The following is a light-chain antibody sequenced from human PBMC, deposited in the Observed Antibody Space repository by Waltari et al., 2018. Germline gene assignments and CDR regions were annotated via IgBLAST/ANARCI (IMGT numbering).Light chain of an antibody. CDR2: DVT. Sequence: QSALTTPPSASGSPGQSVTIPCPETSSYVDGYNSVSWYQQHPGNAPKLMIYDVTKRPAGVPDRFSGSKSGNTASLTVSGLQAEDEADYYCSSYAGSNKVFGTGTTVTVL. J-gene: IGLJ1*01. CDR3: SSYAGSNKV. CDR1: SSYVDGYNS. V-gene: IGLV2-8*01.